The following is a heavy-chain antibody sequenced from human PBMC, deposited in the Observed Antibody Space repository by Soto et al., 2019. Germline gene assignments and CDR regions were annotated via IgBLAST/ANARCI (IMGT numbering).Heavy chain of an antibody. CDR3: ARLVQGPGLYYMDV. D-gene: IGHD3-10*01. CDR1: GFSFSDYY. J-gene: IGHJ6*03. CDR2: VTSSGSDK. V-gene: IGHV3-11*01. Sequence: QVHLVESGGGLVKPGGSLRLSCAASGFSFSDYYMNWIRQVPGKGLEWVSHVTSSGSDKYYADSVRGRFTVSRDNVKNSLFLQMNSLRAEDTAVYYCARLVQGPGLYYMDVWGKGTTVSVSS.